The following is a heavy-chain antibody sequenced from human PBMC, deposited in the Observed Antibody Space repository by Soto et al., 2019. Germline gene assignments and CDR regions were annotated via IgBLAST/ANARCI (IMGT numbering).Heavy chain of an antibody. CDR3: ARGWGYDSTDYYYAY. CDR1: GGSFNRHT. Sequence: QVQLVQSGAEVRKPGSSVRVSCKASGGSFNRHTISWVRQAPGQGLEWMGGIIPIFGTANHAQKFQGSVTIIADESTSTVYMEVSSPRSDDTAIYYWARGWGYDSTDYYYAYWGQGTLVIVSS. CDR2: IIPIFGTA. D-gene: IGHD3-22*01. V-gene: IGHV1-69*01. J-gene: IGHJ4*02.